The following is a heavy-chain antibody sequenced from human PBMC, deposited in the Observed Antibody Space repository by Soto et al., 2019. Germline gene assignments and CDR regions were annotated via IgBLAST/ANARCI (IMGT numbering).Heavy chain of an antibody. CDR3: PRSYSGDYACVDP. V-gene: IGHV3-74*01. CDR1: GFTISGHW. Sequence: EVLLVESGGGLVQPGGSLRLSSAASGFTISGHWMHWVRQVPGKGLVWVSRINSDGSSTSYADSVKGRVIISRDNXMTTLYLQTNCRSAADTAVYYCPRSYSGDYACVDPWGRGTLAALSS. J-gene: IGHJ5*02. CDR2: INSDGSST. D-gene: IGHD1-26*01.